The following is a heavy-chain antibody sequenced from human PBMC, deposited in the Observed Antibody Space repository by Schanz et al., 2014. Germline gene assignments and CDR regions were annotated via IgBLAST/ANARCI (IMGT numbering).Heavy chain of an antibody. V-gene: IGHV3-23*04. CDR3: ARIGGSVFDY. CDR1: GFTFTNYA. CDR2: ITGASDHI. J-gene: IGHJ4*02. Sequence: EVQLVESGGGLVQPGGSLRLSCAASGFTFTNYAMSWVRQAPGKGLEWVSGITGASDHIDYAESVKGRFTISRDNSKNSLYLQMNSLRAEDTAVYYCARIGGSVFDYWAQGTLVTVSS. D-gene: IGHD3-10*01.